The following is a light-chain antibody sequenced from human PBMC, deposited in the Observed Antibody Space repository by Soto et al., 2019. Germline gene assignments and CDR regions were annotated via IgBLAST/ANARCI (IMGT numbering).Light chain of an antibody. V-gene: IGLV2-8*01. J-gene: IGLJ3*02. CDR3: SSYAGNYNGV. Sequence: QSALTQPPAASGSPGQSVTISCTGTSSDIGNYNFVSWYQQHPGKAPKLIIYEVIKRPSGVPDRFYGSKSGNTASLTVSGLQAEDEADYYCSSYAGNYNGVFGGGTKLTVL. CDR1: SSDIGNYNF. CDR2: EVI.